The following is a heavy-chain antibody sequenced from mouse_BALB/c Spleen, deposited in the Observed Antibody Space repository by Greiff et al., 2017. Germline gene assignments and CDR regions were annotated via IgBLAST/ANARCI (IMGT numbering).Heavy chain of an antibody. D-gene: IGHD2-4*01. Sequence: QVQLQQSGAELARPGASVKMSCKASGYTFTGYTMHWVKQRPGQGLEWIGYINPSSGYTNYNQKFKDKATLTADKSSSTAYMQLSSLTSEDSAVYYCARSRDYDDGAWFAYWGQGTLVTVSA. J-gene: IGHJ3*01. CDR2: INPSSGYT. CDR1: GYTFTGYT. V-gene: IGHV1-4*01. CDR3: ARSRDYDDGAWFAY.